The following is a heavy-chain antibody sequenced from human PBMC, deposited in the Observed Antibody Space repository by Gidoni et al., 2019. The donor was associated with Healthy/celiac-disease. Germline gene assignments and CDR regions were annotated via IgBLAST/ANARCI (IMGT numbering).Heavy chain of an antibody. D-gene: IGHD5-18*01. V-gene: IGHV4-39*01. CDR3: ARQTAMVIDY. Sequence: QLQLQESGPGLVKPSETLSLTCTVSGGSISSSSYYWGWIRQPPGKGLAWIGSIYYSGSTYYNPSLKSRVTISVDTSKNQFSLKLSSVTAADTAVYYCARQTAMVIDYWGQGTLVTVSS. CDR1: GGSISSSSYY. J-gene: IGHJ4*02. CDR2: IYYSGST.